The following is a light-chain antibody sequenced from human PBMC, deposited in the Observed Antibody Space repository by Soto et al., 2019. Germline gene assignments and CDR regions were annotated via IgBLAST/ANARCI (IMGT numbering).Light chain of an antibody. CDR3: QRYGSSPLIT. Sequence: EIVLTQSPATLSLSPGERATLSCRASQSVSSSSLAWYQQRPGQAPRLLIDGTSSRATGIPDRFSGSGSGTDFTLTISRLEPEDFAVYFCQRYGSSPLITFGQGTRLEIK. V-gene: IGKV3-20*01. CDR1: QSVSSSS. J-gene: IGKJ5*01. CDR2: GTS.